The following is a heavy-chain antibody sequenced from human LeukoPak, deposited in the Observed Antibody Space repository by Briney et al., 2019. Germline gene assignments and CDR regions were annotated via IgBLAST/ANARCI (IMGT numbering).Heavy chain of an antibody. CDR2: IYYSGST. J-gene: IGHJ4*02. Sequence: SETLSLTCTVSGGSISSYYWSWIRQPPGKGLEWIGYIYYSGSTNYNPSLESRVTISVDKSKNQFSLKLSSVTAADTAVYYCARVDRFGSDYWGQGTLVTVSS. CDR3: ARVDRFGSDY. V-gene: IGHV4-59*12. CDR1: GGSISSYY. D-gene: IGHD3-10*01.